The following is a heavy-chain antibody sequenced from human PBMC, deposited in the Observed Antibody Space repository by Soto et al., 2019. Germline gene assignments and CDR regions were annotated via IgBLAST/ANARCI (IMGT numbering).Heavy chain of an antibody. Sequence: GGSLRLSCAASGFTFDDYAMHWVRQAPGKGLEWVSGISWNSGSIGYADSVKGRFTISRDNAKNSLYLQMNSLRAEDTALYYCAKDITYRVGPYFDYWGQGTLVTVSS. CDR3: AKDITYRVGPYFDY. CDR1: GFTFDDYA. J-gene: IGHJ4*02. D-gene: IGHD3-16*02. CDR2: ISWNSGSI. V-gene: IGHV3-9*01.